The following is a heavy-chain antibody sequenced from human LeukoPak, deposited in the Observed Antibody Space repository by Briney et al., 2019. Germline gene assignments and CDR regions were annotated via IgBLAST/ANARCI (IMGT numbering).Heavy chain of an antibody. V-gene: IGHV3-23*01. CDR3: AKDLLVSSGWYYFDY. Sequence: GGSLRLSCAASGFTFSSYAMSWVRQAPGKGLEWVSAISGSGGSTYYADSVKGRFSISRDNSKNTLYLQMNSLRAEDTAVYYCAKDLLVSSGWYYFDYWGQGTLVTVSS. J-gene: IGHJ4*02. CDR1: GFTFSSYA. D-gene: IGHD6-19*01. CDR2: ISGSGGST.